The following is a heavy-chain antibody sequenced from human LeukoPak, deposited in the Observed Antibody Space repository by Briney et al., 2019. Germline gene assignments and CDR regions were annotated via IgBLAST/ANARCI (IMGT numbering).Heavy chain of an antibody. J-gene: IGHJ4*02. Sequence: ASVKVSCKASGYTFTSNYIHWVRQAPGQGLEWMGMIYPRDGSTSYAQKFQGRVTVTRDTSTSTVHMDLSGLGSEGTAVYYCARDQEGFDYWGQGTLVTVSS. CDR1: GYTFTSNY. V-gene: IGHV1-46*01. CDR3: ARDQEGFDY. CDR2: IYPRDGST.